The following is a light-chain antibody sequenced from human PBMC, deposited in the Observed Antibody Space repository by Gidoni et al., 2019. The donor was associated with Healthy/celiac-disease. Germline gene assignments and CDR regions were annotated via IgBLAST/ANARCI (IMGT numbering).Light chain of an antibody. J-gene: IGKJ1*01. CDR2: DAS. CDR3: QQYNSRTWT. V-gene: IGKV1-5*01. CDR1: QSISSW. Sequence: DIQLTQSPSTLSASVGARVTIPCRASQSISSWLAWYQQKPGKAPQLLIYDASSLESGVPSRFSGSGSGTEFTLTISSLQPDDFATYYCQQYNSRTWTFGQGTKVEIK.